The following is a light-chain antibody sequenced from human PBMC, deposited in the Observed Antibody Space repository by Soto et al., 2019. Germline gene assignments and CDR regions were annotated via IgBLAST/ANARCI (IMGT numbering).Light chain of an antibody. CDR2: GAS. Sequence: EIVLTQSPGTLSLSPGERATLYCRASQSVSSSFLAWYQQKPGQAPRLLIYGASSRATGIPDRFSGSGSGTDFTLTISRLEPEDFAVYYCQQYDNSPLTFGGGTKVEIK. CDR1: QSVSSSF. V-gene: IGKV3-20*01. J-gene: IGKJ4*01. CDR3: QQYDNSPLT.